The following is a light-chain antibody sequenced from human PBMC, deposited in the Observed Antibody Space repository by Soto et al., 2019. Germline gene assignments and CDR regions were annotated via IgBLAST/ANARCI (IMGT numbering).Light chain of an antibody. CDR2: DAS. V-gene: IGKV1-5*01. CDR3: QQYNTYPWT. J-gene: IGKJ1*01. Sequence: DIQMTQSPSTLSASVGDTVTITCRASQSISTWLAWYQQKPGKAPMLLIYDASTLESGVQSRFSGSGSGTEFTLTISSLQPIDFATYYCQQYNTYPWTFGQGTKVEIK. CDR1: QSISTW.